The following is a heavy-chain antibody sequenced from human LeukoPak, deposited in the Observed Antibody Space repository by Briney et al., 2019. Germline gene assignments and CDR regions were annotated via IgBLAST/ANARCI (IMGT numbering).Heavy chain of an antibody. J-gene: IGHJ4*02. CDR2: ISSSSSTI. D-gene: IGHD2/OR15-2a*01. CDR3: AREEDNADEYLREDY. CDR1: GFTFSSYS. V-gene: IGHV3-48*04. Sequence: GGSLRLSCAASGFTFSSYSMNWVRQAPGKGLEWVSYISSSSSTIYYADSVKGRFTISRDNARNSLFLQMNSLRAEDTAVYYCAREEDNADEYLREDYWGQGTLVTVSS.